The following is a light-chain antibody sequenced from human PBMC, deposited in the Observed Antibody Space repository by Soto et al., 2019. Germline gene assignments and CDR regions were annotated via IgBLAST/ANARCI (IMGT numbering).Light chain of an antibody. CDR1: QSVGSTY. CDR2: GAS. J-gene: IGKJ2*01. V-gene: IGKV3-20*01. Sequence: EVVLTQSPGTLSLSPGERATLSCRASQSVGSTYLAWYQQKPAQAPRLLIYGASNRATGIPDRFSGSGSGTDFTLTISRLEPEDLAVYYWHQYDSSYTFGQGTKLEIK. CDR3: HQYDSSYT.